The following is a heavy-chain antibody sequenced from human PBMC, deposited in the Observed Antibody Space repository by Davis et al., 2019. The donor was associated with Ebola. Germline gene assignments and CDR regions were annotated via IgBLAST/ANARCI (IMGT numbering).Heavy chain of an antibody. Sequence: GESRKISCAASGFTFSSYSMNWVRQAQGKGLEWVSSISSSSSYIYYADSVKGRFTISRDNAKNSLYLQMNSLRAEDTAVYYCARSSIAARPGYYYGMDVWGQGTTVTVSS. V-gene: IGHV3-21*01. J-gene: IGHJ6*02. CDR1: GFTFSSYS. CDR3: ARSSIAARPGYYYGMDV. CDR2: ISSSSSYI. D-gene: IGHD6-6*01.